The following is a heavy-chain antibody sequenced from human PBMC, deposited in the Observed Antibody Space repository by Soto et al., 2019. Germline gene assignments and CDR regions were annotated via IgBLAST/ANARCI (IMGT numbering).Heavy chain of an antibody. CDR2: INSDGSVS. CDR1: GFTFSNYW. D-gene: IGHD2-15*01. Sequence: EVKLVESGGGLVQPGGSLRLSCAASGFTFSNYWMYWVRQAPGQGLVWVSRINSDGSVSSYADSVKGRLTSSRDNVKNTLYLQMNSLRVADTAVYYCARGDCVGGSCYALAGSLYYYMDVWGKGTTVTGFS. J-gene: IGHJ6*03. V-gene: IGHV3-74*01. CDR3: ARGDCVGGSCYALAGSLYYYMDV.